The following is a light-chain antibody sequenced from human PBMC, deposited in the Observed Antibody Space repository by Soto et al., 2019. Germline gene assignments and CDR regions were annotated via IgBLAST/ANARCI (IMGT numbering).Light chain of an antibody. V-gene: IGKV3-20*01. Sequence: PGESATLSCRASQSVTSNYLAWYQQKPGQAPSLLIYRASSRATGIPDRFSGSGSGTDFTLIISRLEPEDFAVYYCQQYGSSPLTFGGGTKVDI. CDR1: QSVTSNY. CDR3: QQYGSSPLT. CDR2: RAS. J-gene: IGKJ4*01.